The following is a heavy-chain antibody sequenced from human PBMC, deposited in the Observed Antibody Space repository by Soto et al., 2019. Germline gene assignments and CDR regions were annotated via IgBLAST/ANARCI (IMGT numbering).Heavy chain of an antibody. J-gene: IGHJ6*02. CDR2: ISSSGHYT. V-gene: IGHV3-11*05. CDR1: GITFSDYY. Sequence: QVQLVESGGGLVKPGGSLRLSCAASGITFSDYYMSWIRQAPGKGLEWVSYISSSGHYTEHADSVRRRFTTSRDNARNSLYLQMNSLRVEDTAVYYCARELDGMDVWGQGTTVTVSS. CDR3: ARELDGMDV.